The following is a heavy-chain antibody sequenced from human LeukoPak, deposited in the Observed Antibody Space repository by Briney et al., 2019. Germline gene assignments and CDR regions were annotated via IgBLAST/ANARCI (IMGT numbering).Heavy chain of an antibody. V-gene: IGHV4-38-2*02. CDR3: ASYDSGSLDAAFDI. CDR1: GYSISSGYY. J-gene: IGHJ3*02. D-gene: IGHD1-26*01. Sequence: SETLSLTCTVSGYSISSGYYWGWIRQPPGKGLEWIGSIYHSGSTYYNPPLKSRVTISVDTSKNQFSLKLSSVTAADTAVYYCASYDSGSLDAAFDIWGQGTMVTVSS. CDR2: IYHSGST.